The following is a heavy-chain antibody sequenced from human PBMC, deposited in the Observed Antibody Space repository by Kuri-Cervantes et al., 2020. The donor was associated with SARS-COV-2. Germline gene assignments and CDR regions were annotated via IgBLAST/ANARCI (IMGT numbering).Heavy chain of an antibody. CDR2: ISYDGSNE. CDR3: AKDAGDKGMDV. CDR1: GCAFSSYG. V-gene: IGHV3-30*18. Sequence: GGSLRLSCAASGCAFSSYGMHWVRQAPGKGLEWAAVISYDGSNEYYADSVKGRFTISRDNSKNTLYLQMNSLRAEDTAVYYCAKDAGDKGMDVWGQGTTVTVSS. J-gene: IGHJ6*02.